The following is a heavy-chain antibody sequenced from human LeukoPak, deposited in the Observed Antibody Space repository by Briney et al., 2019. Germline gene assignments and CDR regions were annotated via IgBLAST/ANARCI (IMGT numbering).Heavy chain of an antibody. Sequence: SETLSLTCTVSGGSTTNTNYYWAWIRQPPGEGLEWIGSVYHSGVTYYTPSLKSRVSISVDTSNNQFSLKVTSVTAADTAVYYCARAVRYCSSTSCYGYWYFDLWGRGTLVTVSS. CDR2: VYHSGVT. D-gene: IGHD2-2*01. CDR3: ARAVRYCSSTSCYGYWYFDL. CDR1: GGSTTNTNYY. J-gene: IGHJ2*01. V-gene: IGHV4-39*07.